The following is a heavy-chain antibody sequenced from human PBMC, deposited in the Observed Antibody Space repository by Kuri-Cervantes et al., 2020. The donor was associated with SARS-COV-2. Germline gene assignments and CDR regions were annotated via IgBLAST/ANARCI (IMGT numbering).Heavy chain of an antibody. CDR1: GFTFDDYG. J-gene: IGHJ1*01. CDR3: AKFDRYSNYVGYFQH. CDR2: INWNGGST. Sequence: GESLKISCAASGFTFDDYGMSWVRQAPGKGLEWVSGINWNGGSTGYADSVKGRFTISRDNAKNSLYLQMNSLRAEDTALYYCAKFDRYSNYVGYFQHWGQGTLVTVSS. V-gene: IGHV3-20*04. D-gene: IGHD4-11*01.